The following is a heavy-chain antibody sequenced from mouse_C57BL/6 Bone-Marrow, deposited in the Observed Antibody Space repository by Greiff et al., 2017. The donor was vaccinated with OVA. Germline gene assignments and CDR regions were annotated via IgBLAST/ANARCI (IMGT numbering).Heavy chain of an antibody. CDR2: INPSTGGT. CDR1: GYSFTGYY. CDR3: ARDYYGSSHIFDY. V-gene: IGHV1-42*01. D-gene: IGHD1-1*01. Sequence: VQLQQSGPELVKPGASVKISCKASGYSFTGYYMNWVKQSPEKSLEWIGEINPSTGGTTYNQKFKAKATLTVDKSSSTAYMQLKSLTSEDSAVYYCARDYYGSSHIFDYWGQGTTLTVSS. J-gene: IGHJ2*01.